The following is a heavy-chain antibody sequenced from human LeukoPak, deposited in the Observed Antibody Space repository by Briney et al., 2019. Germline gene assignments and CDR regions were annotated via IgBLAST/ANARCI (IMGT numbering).Heavy chain of an antibody. D-gene: IGHD3-22*01. Sequence: SETLSLTCTVSGGSISSSSYYWGWIRQPPGKGLEWIGSIYYSGSTYYNPSLKSRVTISVDTSKNQFSLKLSSVTAADTAVYYCASRRSSGYYHYYYYYGMDVWGQGTTVTVSS. CDR2: IYYSGST. J-gene: IGHJ6*02. CDR1: GGSISSSSYY. V-gene: IGHV4-39*01. CDR3: ASRRSSGYYHYYYYYGMDV.